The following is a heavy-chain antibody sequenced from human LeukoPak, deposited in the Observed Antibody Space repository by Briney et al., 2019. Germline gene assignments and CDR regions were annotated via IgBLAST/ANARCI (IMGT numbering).Heavy chain of an antibody. Sequence: GGSLRLSCAASGFTFSSYSMNWVRQAPGKGLEWVSSISSSSSYIYYADSVKGRFTISRDNAKNSLYLQMNSLRAEDTALYYCARHYGGNSAPGYWGQGTLVTVSS. CDR2: ISSSSSYI. CDR1: GFTFSSYS. D-gene: IGHD4-23*01. V-gene: IGHV3-21*01. CDR3: ARHYGGNSAPGY. J-gene: IGHJ4*02.